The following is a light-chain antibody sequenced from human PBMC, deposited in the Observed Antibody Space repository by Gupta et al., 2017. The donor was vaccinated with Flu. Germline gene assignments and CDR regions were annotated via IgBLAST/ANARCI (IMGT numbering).Light chain of an antibody. CDR1: QSISSW. Sequence: SASVGDRVTITCRASQSISSWLAWYQQKPGKAPKLLIYKASSLESGVPSRFSGSGSGTEFTLTISSLQPDDFATYYCQQSRTFGQGTKVEIK. CDR3: QQSRT. CDR2: KAS. V-gene: IGKV1-5*03. J-gene: IGKJ1*01.